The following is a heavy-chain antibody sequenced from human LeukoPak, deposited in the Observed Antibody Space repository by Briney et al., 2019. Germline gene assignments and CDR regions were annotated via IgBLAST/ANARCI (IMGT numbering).Heavy chain of an antibody. J-gene: IGHJ6*04. CDR3: ATIFGVVIMDV. D-gene: IGHD3-3*01. CDR1: GYSLTNYA. Sequence: GASVKVSCKASGYSLTNYAMHWVRQAHGQGLEWMGWIHSVDGNTKYSQKLQGRVTITRDTSASTAYMELSSLRSEDTAVYYCATIFGVVIMDVWGKGTTVTVSS. CDR2: IHSVDGNT. V-gene: IGHV1-3*01.